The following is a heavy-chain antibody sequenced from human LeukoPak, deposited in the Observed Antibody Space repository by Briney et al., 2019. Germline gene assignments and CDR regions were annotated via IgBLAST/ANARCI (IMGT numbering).Heavy chain of an antibody. V-gene: IGHV3-7*01. J-gene: IGHJ3*02. D-gene: IGHD6-13*01. Sequence: PGGSLILPCAASGFTFSSNWMSWFRQAPGKGREWVANIKQDGSEKYYVDSVKGRFTISRDNAKNSLYLQMNSLRAEDTAVYYCAREGSSSGDAFDIWGQGTMVTVSS. CDR3: AREGSSSGDAFDI. CDR1: GFTFSSNW. CDR2: IKQDGSEK.